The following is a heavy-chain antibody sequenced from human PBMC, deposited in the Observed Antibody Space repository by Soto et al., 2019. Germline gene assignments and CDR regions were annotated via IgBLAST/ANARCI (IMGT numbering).Heavy chain of an antibody. D-gene: IGHD3-9*01. CDR1: GYTFTSYG. CDR3: ARVVLRYFDWLLFPPPTDYSADY. Sequence: QVQLVQSGAEVKKPGASVKVSCKASGYTFTSYGISWVRQAPGQGLEWMGWISAYNGNTNYAQKLQGRVTMTTDPSTSTAYMELRSLRSDDTAVYYCARVVLRYFDWLLFPPPTDYSADYWGQGTLVTVSS. J-gene: IGHJ4*02. V-gene: IGHV1-18*01. CDR2: ISAYNGNT.